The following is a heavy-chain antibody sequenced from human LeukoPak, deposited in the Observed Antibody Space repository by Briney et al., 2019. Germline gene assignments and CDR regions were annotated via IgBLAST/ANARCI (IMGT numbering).Heavy chain of an antibody. V-gene: IGHV3-33*06. CDR3: AKAAYSSGWFYFDY. Sequence: GGSLRLSCAASGFTFSSYGMHWVRQAPGKGLEWVAVIWYDGSNKYYADSVKGRFTTSRDNSKNTLYLQMNSLRAEDTAVYYCAKAAYSSGWFYFDYWGQGTLVTVSS. CDR1: GFTFSSYG. CDR2: IWYDGSNK. D-gene: IGHD6-19*01. J-gene: IGHJ4*02.